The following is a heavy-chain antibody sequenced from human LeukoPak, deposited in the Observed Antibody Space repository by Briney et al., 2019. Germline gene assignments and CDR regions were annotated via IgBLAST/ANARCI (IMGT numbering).Heavy chain of an antibody. D-gene: IGHD1-1*01. V-gene: IGHV3-7*01. CDR3: ATYDNWVAGDV. Sequence: TGGSLRLSCAASEFMFSDYWMSWVRQAPGKGPEWAASINKDGSEEYYADSVKGRFTVSRDNAKNSLFLQMNNLRVEDTAIYYCATYDNWVAGDVWGQGTTVSVSS. CDR1: EFMFSDYW. CDR2: INKDGSEE. J-gene: IGHJ6*02.